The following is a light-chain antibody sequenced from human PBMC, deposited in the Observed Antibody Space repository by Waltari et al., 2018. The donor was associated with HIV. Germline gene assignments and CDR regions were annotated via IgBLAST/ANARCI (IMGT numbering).Light chain of an antibody. Sequence: QSVLTQPPSVSAAPGQKVTISCSGSTSNIGNNYVSWYQHFPGTAPKLLIYDTDRAPSGIPDRFSCSKSGTSATLAIAGLQTGDEADYYCGTWDSSLSNSWVFGGGTRLTVL. CDR2: DTD. J-gene: IGLJ3*02. V-gene: IGLV1-51*01. CDR1: TSNIGNNY. CDR3: GTWDSSLSNSWV.